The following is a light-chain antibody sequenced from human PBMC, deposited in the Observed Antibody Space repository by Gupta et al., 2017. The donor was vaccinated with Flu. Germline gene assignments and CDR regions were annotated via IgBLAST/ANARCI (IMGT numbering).Light chain of an antibody. CDR2: AAS. J-gene: IGKJ4*01. Sequence: ETVLTQSPGTLSLSPGETATLSCRASQSVSSTSLAWYQQKPGQAPRLLIFAASARATGVPDRFSGHGSGTDFALTIGRLEPEDVTVYYCQIYEDSGLTFGGGTRVEIK. V-gene: IGKV3-20*01. CDR3: QIYEDSGLT. CDR1: QSVSSTS.